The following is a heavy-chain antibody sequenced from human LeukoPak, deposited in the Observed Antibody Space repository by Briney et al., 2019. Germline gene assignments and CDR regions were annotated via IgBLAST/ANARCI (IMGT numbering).Heavy chain of an antibody. D-gene: IGHD3-3*01. J-gene: IGHJ2*01. CDR1: GFTFNNYA. CDR3: ARERLGDDIYFDL. CDR2: ISYDGSSK. Sequence: GGSLRLSCAASGFTFNNYAIHWVRQAPGKGLDWVADISYDGSSKYYADSVKGRFTISRDNAKNSLFLQMNSLRAEDTAVYFCARERLGDDIYFDLWGRGTLVTVSS. V-gene: IGHV3-30-3*01.